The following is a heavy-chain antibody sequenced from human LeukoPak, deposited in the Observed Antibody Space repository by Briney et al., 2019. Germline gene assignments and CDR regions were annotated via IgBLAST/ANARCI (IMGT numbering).Heavy chain of an antibody. CDR3: ARLVELDY. D-gene: IGHD2-15*01. CDR1: GFTVSSNY. V-gene: IGHV3-66*04. J-gene: IGHJ4*02. Sequence: PGGSLRLSCAASGFTVSSNYMSWVRQAPGKGLEWVSVIYSGNTTYYADSVKGRFTISRDNSKNTLYLQMNSLRAEDTAVYYCARLVELDYWGQGTLVTVSS. CDR2: IYSGNTT.